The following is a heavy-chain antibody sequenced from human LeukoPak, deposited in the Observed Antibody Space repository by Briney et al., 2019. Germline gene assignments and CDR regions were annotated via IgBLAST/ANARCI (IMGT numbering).Heavy chain of an antibody. CDR1: GFTFSSYE. J-gene: IGHJ4*02. V-gene: IGHV3-48*03. Sequence: GGSLRLSCAASGFTFSSYEMNWVRQAPGKGLEWVPYISSSGSTIYYADSVKGRFTISRDNAKNSLYLQMNSLRAEDTAVYYCARDSSNCSGGSCYFLEFDYWGQGTLVTVSS. CDR2: ISSSGSTI. D-gene: IGHD2-15*01. CDR3: ARDSSNCSGGSCYFLEFDY.